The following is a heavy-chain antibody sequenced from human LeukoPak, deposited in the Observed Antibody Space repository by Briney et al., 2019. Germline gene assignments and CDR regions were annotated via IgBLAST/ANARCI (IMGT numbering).Heavy chain of an antibody. V-gene: IGHV1-2*02. D-gene: IGHD1-20*01. CDR3: ARVDITGRGDFDY. J-gene: IGHJ4*02. CDR1: GYTFTGYY. Sequence: ASVKVSCMASGYTFTGYYIHWVRQAPGQGLEWMGWINPNSGGTNHAQKFQGRVTMTRDTSISTAYMELSRLRSDDTAVYYCARVDITGRGDFDYWGQGTLVTVSS. CDR2: INPNSGGT.